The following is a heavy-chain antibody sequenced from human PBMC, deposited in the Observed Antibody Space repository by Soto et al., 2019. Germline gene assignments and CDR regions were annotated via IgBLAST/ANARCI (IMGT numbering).Heavy chain of an antibody. D-gene: IGHD6-13*01. J-gene: IGHJ4*02. CDR2: ISGSGGST. Sequence: GGSLRLSCAASGFTFSSYAMSWVRQAPGKGLEWVSAISGSGGSTYYADSVKGRFTISRDNSKNTLYLQMNSLRAEDTAVFYCAKGGYSSSWYAAKDYFDYWGQGTLVTVS. V-gene: IGHV3-23*01. CDR3: AKGGYSSSWYAAKDYFDY. CDR1: GFTFSSYA.